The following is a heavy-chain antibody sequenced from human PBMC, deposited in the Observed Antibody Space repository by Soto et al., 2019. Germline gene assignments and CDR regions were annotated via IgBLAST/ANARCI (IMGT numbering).Heavy chain of an antibody. J-gene: IGHJ5*01. V-gene: IGHV1-69*06. CDR3: ARALKYFRVLGNWFAS. CDR2: IIPIFGTA. Sequence: SVKVSCKGSGGTFSSYAMRWGRQAPAQGLEWMGGIIPIFGTANYAQKFRGRVTITADNSTSTAYMELRSLTSDDTAVYFCARALKYFRVLGNWFASWGQGTLVTVSS. CDR1: GGTFSSYA. D-gene: IGHD2-2*01.